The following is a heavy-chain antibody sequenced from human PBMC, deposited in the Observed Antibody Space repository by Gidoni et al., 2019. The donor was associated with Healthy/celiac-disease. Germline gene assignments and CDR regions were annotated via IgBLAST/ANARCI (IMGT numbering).Heavy chain of an antibody. D-gene: IGHD3-16*01. V-gene: IGHV4-59*01. CDR2: IYYSGST. Sequence: QVQLQESGPGLVKPSETLSLTCTVSGGSISSYYWSWIRQPPGKGLEWIGYIYYSGSTNYNPSLKSRVTISVDTSKNQFSLKLSSVTAADTAVYYCARGIYDYVWGNWFDPWGQGTLVTVSS. CDR3: ARGIYDYVWGNWFDP. CDR1: GGSISSYY. J-gene: IGHJ5*02.